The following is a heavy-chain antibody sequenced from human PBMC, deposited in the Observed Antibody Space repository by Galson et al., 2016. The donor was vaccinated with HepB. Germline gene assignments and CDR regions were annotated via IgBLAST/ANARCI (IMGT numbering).Heavy chain of an antibody. D-gene: IGHD4-23*01. CDR2: IYAGDSDG. CDR1: KFTSTSYW. J-gene: IGHJ4*02. Sequence: QSGAEVKKPGESLRISCQGSKFTSTSYWIAWVRQMPGKGLESMGIIYAGDSDGRYSPSFQGRVTISVDTSINMASLQWSSLKASDAAMYYCVALGYGGKTRLSDSWGQGTQVIVSS. V-gene: IGHV5-51*01. CDR3: VALGYGGKTRLSDS.